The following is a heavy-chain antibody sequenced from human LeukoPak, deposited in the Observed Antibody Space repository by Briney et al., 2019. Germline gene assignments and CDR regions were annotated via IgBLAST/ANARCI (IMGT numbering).Heavy chain of an antibody. CDR2: IYHSGST. J-gene: IGHJ4*02. V-gene: IGHV4-38-2*02. D-gene: IGHD2-2*01. CDR1: GYSISSGYY. CDR3: ARGQVGSSTSCYDY. Sequence: SETLSLTCTVSGYSISSGYYWGWIRQPPGKGLEWIGSIYHSGSTYYNPSLKSRVTISVDTSRNQFSLKLSSVTAADTAVYYCARGQVGSSTSCYDYWGQGTLVTVSS.